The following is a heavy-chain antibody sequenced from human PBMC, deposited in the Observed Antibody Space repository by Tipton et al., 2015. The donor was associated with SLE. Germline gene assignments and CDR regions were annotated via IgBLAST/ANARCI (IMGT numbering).Heavy chain of an antibody. J-gene: IGHJ3*02. Sequence: TLSLTCTVSGGSISSGGYYWSWIRQPAGKGLEWIGYIYYSGSTNYNPSLKSRVTISVDTSKNQFSLQLNSVTPEDTAVYYCAREDCSSTSCYQDAFDIWGQGTMVTVSS. V-gene: IGHV4-61*10. CDR3: AREDCSSTSCYQDAFDI. CDR1: GGSISSGGYY. D-gene: IGHD2-2*01. CDR2: IYYSGST.